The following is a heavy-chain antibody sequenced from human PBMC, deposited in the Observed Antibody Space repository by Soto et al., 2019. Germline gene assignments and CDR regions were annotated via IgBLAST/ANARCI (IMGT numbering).Heavy chain of an antibody. J-gene: IGHJ4*02. CDR3: ARPFWRGSNFDY. V-gene: IGHV4-59*12. CDR1: GDSITSYY. D-gene: IGHD3-3*01. CDR2: IYRTGNT. Sequence: QVQLQESGPGLVKPSETLSLTCTVSGDSITSYYWSWVRQPPGKGLEWIGYIYRTGNTNYNPSLKSRVTMSIDTSKNQFSLKLNSVTAADTAVYYCARPFWRGSNFDYWGQGSLVTVSS.